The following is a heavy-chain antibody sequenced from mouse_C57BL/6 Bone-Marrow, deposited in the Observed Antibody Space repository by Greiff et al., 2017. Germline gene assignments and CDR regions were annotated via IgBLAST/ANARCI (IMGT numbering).Heavy chain of an antibody. J-gene: IGHJ1*03. Sequence: VQLQQSGPELVKPGASVKISCKASGYAFSSSWMNWVKQRPGTGLEWIGRIYPGDGDTNYNGKFKGKATLTADKSSSTAYMQLSSLTSEDSAVYFCARSYYYGSSYYWYFDVWGTGTTVTVSS. CDR2: IYPGDGDT. CDR1: GYAFSSSW. V-gene: IGHV1-82*01. CDR3: ARSYYYGSSYYWYFDV. D-gene: IGHD1-1*01.